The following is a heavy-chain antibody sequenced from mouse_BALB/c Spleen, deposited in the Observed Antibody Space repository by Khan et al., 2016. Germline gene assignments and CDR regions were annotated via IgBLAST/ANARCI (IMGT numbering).Heavy chain of an antibody. CDR2: INTYTGDP. J-gene: IGHJ4*01. Sequence: QIQLVQPGPELKKPGETVKISCKASCYTFTNSAMNWVKQAPGKGLEWMGWINTYTGDPTYADDFKGRFAFSSEASAGTAYLQINNLKNEDTATYFCARRSTMIYYYAMDYWGQGTSITVST. CDR3: ARRSTMIYYYAMDY. CDR1: CYTFTNSA. D-gene: IGHD2-4*01. V-gene: IGHV9-3-1*01.